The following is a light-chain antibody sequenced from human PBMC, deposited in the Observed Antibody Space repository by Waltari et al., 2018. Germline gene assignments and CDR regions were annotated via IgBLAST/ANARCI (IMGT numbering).Light chain of an antibody. Sequence: SYVLTQPLSVSVAPGQTARITCGGNNIGTNSVHWFQQKAGQAPVLGIYYVSDRPSGIPERISGSKSGNTATLTISRVEAGDEADFYCQVWNSSTDHWVFGGGTKLTVL. V-gene: IGLV3-21*01. CDR1: NIGTNS. J-gene: IGLJ3*02. CDR3: QVWNSSTDHWV. CDR2: YVS.